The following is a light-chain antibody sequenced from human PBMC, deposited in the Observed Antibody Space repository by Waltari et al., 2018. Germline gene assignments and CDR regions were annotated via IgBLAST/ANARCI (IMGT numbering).Light chain of an antibody. V-gene: IGKV1-5*03. CDR3: QQYNSYST. CDR2: KAS. J-gene: IGKJ3*01. Sequence: DIQMTQSPSTLSAFVGDRVTITCRASQSISSWLAWYQQKPGKAPKLLIYKASSLETGVPSRFSGSGSGTEFTLTISSLQPDDFATYYCQQYNSYSTFGPGTKVDIK. CDR1: QSISSW.